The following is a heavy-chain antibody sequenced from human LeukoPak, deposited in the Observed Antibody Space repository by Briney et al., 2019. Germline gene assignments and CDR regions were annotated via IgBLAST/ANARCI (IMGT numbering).Heavy chain of an antibody. CDR1: GGSFSGYY. V-gene: IGHV4-34*01. CDR3: ARDDYTYYYGSGSRAALDY. CDR2: INHSGST. D-gene: IGHD3-10*01. Sequence: SETLSLTCAVYGGSFSGYYWSWIRQPPGKGLEWIGEINHSGSTTYNPSLKSRVTISVDTSKNQFSLKLSSVTAADTAVYYCARDDYTYYYGSGSRAALDYWGQGTLVTVSS. J-gene: IGHJ4*02.